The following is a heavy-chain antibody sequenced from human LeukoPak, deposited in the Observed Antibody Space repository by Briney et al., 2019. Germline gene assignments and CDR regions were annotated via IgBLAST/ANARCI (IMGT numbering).Heavy chain of an antibody. CDR3: ARSPHYGDYVRDAFDI. D-gene: IGHD4-17*01. CDR1: GGSISSSNW. J-gene: IGHJ3*02. Sequence: SGTLSLTCAVSGGSISSSNWWSWVRQPPGKGLEWIGEIYHSGSTNYNPSLKSRVTISVDKSKNQFSLKLSSVTAADTAVYYCARSPHYGDYVRDAFDIWGQGTMVTASS. CDR2: IYHSGST. V-gene: IGHV4-4*02.